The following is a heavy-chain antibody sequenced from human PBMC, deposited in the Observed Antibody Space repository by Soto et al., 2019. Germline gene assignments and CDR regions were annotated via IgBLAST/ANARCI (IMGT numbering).Heavy chain of an antibody. J-gene: IGHJ3*02. CDR1: GCSISSGDYY. V-gene: IGHV4-30-4*01. Sequence: QVQLQESGPGLVKPSQTLSLTCTVSGCSISSGDYYWSWIRQPPGKGLEWIGYIHYSGSTYYNPSLKSRVTISIDTSKNQFSLKLSSVTAADTAVYYCARVDTARGGYAFDIWGQGTKVPVSS. CDR3: ARVDTARGGYAFDI. D-gene: IGHD5-18*01. CDR2: IHYSGST.